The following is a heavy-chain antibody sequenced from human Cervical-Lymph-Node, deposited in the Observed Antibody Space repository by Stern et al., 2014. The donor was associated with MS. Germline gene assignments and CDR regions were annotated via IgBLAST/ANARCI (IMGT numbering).Heavy chain of an antibody. CDR1: GFSLSTSGVG. CDR3: AHSPRAMIVVG. V-gene: IGHV2-5*02. Sequence: QVTLKESGPTLVKPTQTLTLTCTFSGFSLSTSGVGVGWIRQPPGKALEGLALIYWDDDKSYSPFLQRRLTLNKDTSQNQEDLTMTNMDPVDTATYYCAHSPRAMIVVGWGQGTLVTVSS. J-gene: IGHJ4*02. D-gene: IGHD3-22*01. CDR2: IYWDDDK.